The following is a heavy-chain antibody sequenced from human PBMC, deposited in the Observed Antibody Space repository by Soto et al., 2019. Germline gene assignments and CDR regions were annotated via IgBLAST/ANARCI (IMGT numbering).Heavy chain of an antibody. J-gene: IGHJ4*02. CDR3: ARNRLDGYDFDS. CDR1: NGSISSSNW. Sequence: QVQLQESGPGLVKPSGTLPLTCTVSNGSISSSNWWSWVRQSPGKGLEWIGEVAQNGYIGSIPSLKSRLTILLDKPTNRFSLRLTSVTAADTAVYYCARNRLDGYDFDSWGQGILVTVSS. V-gene: IGHV4-4*02. D-gene: IGHD5-12*01. CDR2: VAQNGYI.